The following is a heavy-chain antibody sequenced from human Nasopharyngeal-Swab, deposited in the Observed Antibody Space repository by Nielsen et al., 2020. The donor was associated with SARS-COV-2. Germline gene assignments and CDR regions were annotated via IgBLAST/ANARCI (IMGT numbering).Heavy chain of an antibody. CDR3: ARQGAVAGYYYYYMDV. D-gene: IGHD6-19*01. CDR2: IYPGDSDT. Sequence: KVSCKGSGYSFTSYWIGWVGQMPGKGLEWMGIIYPGDSDTRYSPSFQGQVTISADKSISTAYLQWSSLKASDTAMYYCARQGAVAGYYYYYMDVWGKGTTVTVSS. V-gene: IGHV5-51*01. J-gene: IGHJ6*03. CDR1: GYSFTSYW.